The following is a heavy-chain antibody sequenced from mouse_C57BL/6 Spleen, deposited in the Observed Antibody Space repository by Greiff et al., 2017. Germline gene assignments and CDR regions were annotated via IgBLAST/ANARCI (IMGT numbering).Heavy chain of an antibody. J-gene: IGHJ4*01. CDR2: IRNKANNHAT. CDR1: GFTFSDAW. Sequence: EVQGVESGGGLVQPGGSMKLSCAASGFTFSDAWMDWVRQSPEKGLEWVAEIRNKANNHATYYAESVKGRFTISRDDSKSSVYLQMNSLRAEDTGIYYCTYGSIPYAMDYWGQGTSVTVSS. CDR3: TYGSIPYAMDY. D-gene: IGHD1-1*01. V-gene: IGHV6-6*01.